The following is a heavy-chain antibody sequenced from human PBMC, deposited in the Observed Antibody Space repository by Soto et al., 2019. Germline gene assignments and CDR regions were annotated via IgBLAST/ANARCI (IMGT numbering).Heavy chain of an antibody. CDR2: IYYSGST. Sequence: SETLSLTCTVSGGSISSYYWSWIRQPPGKGLEWIGYIYYSGSTNYNPSLKSRVTISVDTSKDQFSLKLSSVTAADTAVYYCGRQFCRMGVTAIPNVAFGIRGEGTTVTGSS. V-gene: IGHV4-59*08. J-gene: IGHJ3*02. CDR1: GGSISSYY. D-gene: IGHD1-26*01. CDR3: GRQFCRMGVTAIPNVAFGI.